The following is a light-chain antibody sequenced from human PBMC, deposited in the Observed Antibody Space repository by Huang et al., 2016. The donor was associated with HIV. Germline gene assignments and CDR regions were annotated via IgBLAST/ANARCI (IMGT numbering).Light chain of an antibody. CDR2: DVD. Sequence: ILMTQTPLSLSVTPGQPATISCTSHQSLLHSDGNTYLYWYLQRPGQFPRLLIYDVDSRFAGVPDRFRGSGSGTDFTLKSRRVEAGDVGIYYCMQSTHLRTVGQGTKLEIK. J-gene: IGKJ2*02. V-gene: IGKV2-29*02. CDR1: QSLLHSDGNTY. CDR3: MQSTHLRT.